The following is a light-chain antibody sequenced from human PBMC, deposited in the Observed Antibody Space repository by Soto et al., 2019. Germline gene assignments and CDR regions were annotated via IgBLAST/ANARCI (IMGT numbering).Light chain of an antibody. J-gene: IGKJ1*01. CDR3: QQYGSSPWT. CDR2: GAS. CDR1: QSVSSSY. Sequence: EIVLTQSPGTLSLSPGERATLSCRASQSVSSSYLAGYQQKPGQAPRLLIYGASSRATGIPDRFSGSGSGTDFTLAISRLEPEDFAGYYCQQYGSSPWTFGQGTKVDIK. V-gene: IGKV3-20*01.